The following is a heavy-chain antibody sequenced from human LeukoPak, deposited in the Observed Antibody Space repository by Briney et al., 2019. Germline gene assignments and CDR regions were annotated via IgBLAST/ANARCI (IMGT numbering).Heavy chain of an antibody. CDR2: ISGSGGST. J-gene: IGHJ4*02. V-gene: IGHV3-23*01. CDR1: GFTFSRYA. Sequence: GGSLRFSCAASGFTFSRYAMSWVRQAPGKGLEWVSSISGSGGSTYYADSVKGRFTISRDNLKNTLYLQMNNLRAEDTAVFYCASHGGLWGQGTLVTVSS. CDR3: ASHGGL. D-gene: IGHD6-25*01.